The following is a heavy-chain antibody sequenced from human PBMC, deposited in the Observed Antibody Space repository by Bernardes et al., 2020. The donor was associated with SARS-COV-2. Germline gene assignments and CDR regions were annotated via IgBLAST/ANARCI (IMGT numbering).Heavy chain of an antibody. J-gene: IGHJ6*02. D-gene: IGHD1-1*01. V-gene: IGHV3-20*01. CDR2: INWNGGST. CDR3: ARGLEAGRDYYYYGMDV. CDR1: GFTFDDYG. Sequence: GGSLRLSCAASGFTFDDYGMSWVRQAPGKGLEWVSGINWNGGSTGYADSVKGRFTISRDNAKNSLYLQMNSLRAEDTALYHCARGLEAGRDYYYYGMDVWGQGTTVTVSS.